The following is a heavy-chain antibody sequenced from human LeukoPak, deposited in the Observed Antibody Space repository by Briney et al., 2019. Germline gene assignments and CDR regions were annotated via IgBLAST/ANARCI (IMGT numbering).Heavy chain of an antibody. D-gene: IGHD1-26*01. CDR1: GFMLSTHG. CDR2: MWHDGTRE. V-gene: IGHV3-33*01. Sequence: GGSLRLSCAASGFMLSTHGMHGVRQAPGKGREWVAGMWHDGTREDYADSVKGRFTISRDLSKNTLNLQMNSLRVDDTAMFYCARDLSYGSLDFRGQGTLVTVSS. J-gene: IGHJ4*02. CDR3: ARDLSYGSLDF.